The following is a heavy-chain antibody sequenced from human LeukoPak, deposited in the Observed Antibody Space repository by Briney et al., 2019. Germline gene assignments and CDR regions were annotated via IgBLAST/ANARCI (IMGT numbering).Heavy chain of an antibody. D-gene: IGHD2-2*02. CDR3: ARVYCSSTSCYTMDV. CDR1: GGSISSYY. CDR2: IYYSGST. V-gene: IGHV4-59*01. J-gene: IGHJ6*04. Sequence: PSETLSLTCTVSGGSISSYYWSWIRQPPGKGLEWIGYIYYSGSTNYNPSLKSRVTISVDTSKNQFSLKLSSVTAADTAVYYCARVYCSSTSCYTMDVWGKGTTVTVSS.